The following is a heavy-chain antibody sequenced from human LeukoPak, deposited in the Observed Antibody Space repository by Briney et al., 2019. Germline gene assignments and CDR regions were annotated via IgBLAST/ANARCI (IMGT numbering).Heavy chain of an antibody. CDR1: GFTVGSNY. D-gene: IGHD1-26*01. CDR2: IYSGGST. CDR3: ATALVGATRGFDC. Sequence: QAGGSLRLSCAASGFTVGSNYMSWVRQAPGKGLEWVSVIYSGGSTYYADSVKGRFTISRDNAKNSLYLQMNSLRAEDTAVYYCATALVGATRGFDCWGQGTLVTVSS. V-gene: IGHV3-53*01. J-gene: IGHJ4*02.